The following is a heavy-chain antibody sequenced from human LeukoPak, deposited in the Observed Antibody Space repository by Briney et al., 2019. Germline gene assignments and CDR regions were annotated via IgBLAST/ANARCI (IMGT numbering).Heavy chain of an antibody. D-gene: IGHD6-19*01. V-gene: IGHV4-38-2*02. CDR3: ARTSSSGLVGGYYFDY. CDR2: IHHSGST. Sequence: SGTLSLTCTVSGYFISSGYYWGWIRPPPGKGLQWIGIIHHSGSTYYNPSLKSRVTISVDTSKNQFSLKLSSVTAADTAVYYCARTSSSGLVGGYYFDYWGQGTLVTVSS. J-gene: IGHJ4*02. CDR1: GYFISSGYY.